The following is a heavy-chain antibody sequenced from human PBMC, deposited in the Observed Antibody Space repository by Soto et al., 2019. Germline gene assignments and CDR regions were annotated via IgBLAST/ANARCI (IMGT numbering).Heavy chain of an antibody. CDR3: ARSAPTEDSYAFDM. Sequence: QVQLVQSGAEVKNPGSSVKVSCKASGGTFSSYAISWVRQAPGQGREWMGGIIPIFGTANYAQKFQGRVTISADDSTITAYMDLSSLGSEDTAVYYCARSAPTEDSYAFDMGGQVTMVTVAS. CDR2: IIPIFGTA. V-gene: IGHV1-69*01. CDR1: GGTFSSYA. J-gene: IGHJ3*02.